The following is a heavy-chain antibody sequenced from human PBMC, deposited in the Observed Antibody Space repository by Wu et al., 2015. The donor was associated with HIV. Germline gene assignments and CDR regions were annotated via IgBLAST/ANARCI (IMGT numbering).Heavy chain of an antibody. D-gene: IGHD2-15*01. CDR2: IIPFFGTA. CDR3: ARGVMAAAGGNYYYYGMDV. J-gene: IGHJ6*02. V-gene: IGHV1-69*05. CDR1: GDTFSSYA. Sequence: QVQLVQSGAEVKQPGSSVRVSCKASGDTFSSYAIDWVRQAPGQGPEWLGGIIPFFGTAAYSQRFQGRVTITTDESTSTAYMELSSLRSEDTAVYYCARGVMAAAGGNYYYYGMDVWGQGTTVTVSS.